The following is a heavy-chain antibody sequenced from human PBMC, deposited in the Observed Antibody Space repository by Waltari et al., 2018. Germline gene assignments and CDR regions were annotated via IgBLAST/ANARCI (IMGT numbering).Heavy chain of an antibody. V-gene: IGHV3-7*01. CDR1: GFTFTTYW. D-gene: IGHD5-18*01. Sequence: EVQLVESGGGLVQPGGSLRLSCAASGFTFTTYWMRWVRQAPGKGLEWVAKIKYDASEKYYVDSVKGRFTISRDNAKNSLDLQMNSLRVEDTAMYYCARDHVYTYGTGWDAPDFLGQGTMVTVSS. CDR3: ARDHVYTYGTGWDAPDF. CDR2: IKYDASEK. J-gene: IGHJ3*01.